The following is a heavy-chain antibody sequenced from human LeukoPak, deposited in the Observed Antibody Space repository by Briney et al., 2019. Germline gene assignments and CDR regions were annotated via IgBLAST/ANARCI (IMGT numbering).Heavy chain of an antibody. CDR2: IYLSGST. CDR3: AREDYDFWSGYYTAYFDY. Sequence: ETLSLTCPVSGYSISSGYYWGWIRHPPGKGLEWIGSIYLSGSTYYNPSLKSRVTISVDTSKNQFSLKLSSVTAADTDVYYCAREDYDFWSGYYTAYFDYWGQGTLVTVSS. J-gene: IGHJ4*02. CDR1: GYSISSGYY. V-gene: IGHV4-38-2*02. D-gene: IGHD3-3*01.